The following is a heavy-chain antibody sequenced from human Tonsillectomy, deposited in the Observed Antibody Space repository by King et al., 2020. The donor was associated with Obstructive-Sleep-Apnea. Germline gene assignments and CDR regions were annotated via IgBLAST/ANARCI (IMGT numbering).Heavy chain of an antibody. Sequence: QLQESGPGLVKPSETLSLTCTVSGYSINSGYYWGWIRQPPGKGLEWIGSVYHSGTTYYNPSLKSRVTISVHTSQHQFSLRLFSVTAADTAVYYCAREGYGPWGQGALVTVSS. J-gene: IGHJ5*02. D-gene: IGHD5-12*01. CDR2: VYHSGTT. V-gene: IGHV4-38-2*02. CDR1: GYSINSGYY. CDR3: AREGYGP.